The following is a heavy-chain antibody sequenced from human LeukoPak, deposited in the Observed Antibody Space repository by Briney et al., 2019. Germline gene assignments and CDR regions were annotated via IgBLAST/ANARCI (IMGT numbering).Heavy chain of an antibody. D-gene: IGHD3-3*01. CDR3: AKEGFWSGYYSGSSYGMDV. V-gene: IGHV3-43*01. Sequence: GGSLRLSCAASGFTFDDYTMHWVRQAPGKGLEWVSLISWYGGNTYYADSVKGRFTISRDNSKNSLYLQMNSLGTEDTALYYCAKEGFWSGYYSGSSYGMDVWGQGTTVTVSS. CDR2: ISWYGGNT. J-gene: IGHJ6*02. CDR1: GFTFDDYT.